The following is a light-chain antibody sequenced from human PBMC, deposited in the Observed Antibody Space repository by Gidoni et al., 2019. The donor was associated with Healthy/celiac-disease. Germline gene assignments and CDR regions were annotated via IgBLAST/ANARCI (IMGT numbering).Light chain of an antibody. Sequence: ELEMTQSPATLSVSPGERATLSCRASQSVSDNLAWYQQKPGQAPRLLIYGAATRATGIPARCSGSGSGTEFTLTISSLQSEDCAGYYCQQYNDWPPYTFGQGTKLEIK. J-gene: IGKJ2*01. V-gene: IGKV3-15*01. CDR1: QSVSDN. CDR2: GAA. CDR3: QQYNDWPPYT.